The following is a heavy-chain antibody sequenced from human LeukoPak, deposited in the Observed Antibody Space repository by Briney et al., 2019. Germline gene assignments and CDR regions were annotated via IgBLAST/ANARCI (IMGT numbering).Heavy chain of an antibody. CDR3: ARAIRITNWFDP. D-gene: IGHD3-10*01. J-gene: IGHJ5*02. V-gene: IGHV4-39*01. Sequence: SETLSLTCTVSGGSISSSSYYWGWIRQPPGKGLEWIGSIYYSGSTYYNPSLKSRVTISVDTSKNQFSLKLSSVTAADTAVYYCARAIRITNWFDPWGQGTLVTVSS. CDR2: IYYSGST. CDR1: GGSISSSSYY.